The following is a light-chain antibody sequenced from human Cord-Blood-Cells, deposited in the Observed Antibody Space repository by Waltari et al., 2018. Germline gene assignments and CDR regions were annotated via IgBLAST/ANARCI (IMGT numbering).Light chain of an antibody. V-gene: IGKV1-39*01. J-gene: IGKJ4*01. CDR1: QSISSY. CDR2: AAS. CDR3: QQSYSTPL. Sequence: SLSASVGDRVTITCRASQSISSYLNWYQQKPGKAPKLLIYAASSLQSGVPSRFSGSGSGTDFTLTISSLQPEDFATYYCQQSYSTPLFGGGTKVEIK.